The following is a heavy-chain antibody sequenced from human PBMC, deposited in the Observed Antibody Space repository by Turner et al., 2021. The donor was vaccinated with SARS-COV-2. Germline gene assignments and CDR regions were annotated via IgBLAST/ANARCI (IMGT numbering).Heavy chain of an antibody. CDR2: IYYSGST. D-gene: IGHD3-3*01. CDR3: ARLNYDFWSGYYTGWFDP. V-gene: IGHV4-59*08. J-gene: IGHJ5*02. Sequence: QVQLLGSGPGLVKPSETLSLTCTVPGGPISRYYWSWIRQPPGKGLEWIGYIYYSGSTNYNPSLKSRVTMSVDTSKNQFSLKLSPVTAADTAVYYCARLNYDFWSGYYTGWFDPWGQGTLVIVSS. CDR1: GGPISRYY.